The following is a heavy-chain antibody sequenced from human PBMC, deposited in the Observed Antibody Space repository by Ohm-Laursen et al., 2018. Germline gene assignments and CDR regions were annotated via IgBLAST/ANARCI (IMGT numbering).Heavy chain of an antibody. CDR3: ARESQQWLGHNWFDP. Sequence: SLRLSCAASGFTFSDCGMHWVRQAPGKGLEWVAVIWYDGSNKYYADSVKGRFTISRDNSKNTLYLQMNSLRAEDTAVYYCARESQQWLGHNWFDPWGQGTLVTVSS. D-gene: IGHD6-19*01. J-gene: IGHJ5*02. CDR1: GFTFSDCG. V-gene: IGHV3-33*08. CDR2: IWYDGSNK.